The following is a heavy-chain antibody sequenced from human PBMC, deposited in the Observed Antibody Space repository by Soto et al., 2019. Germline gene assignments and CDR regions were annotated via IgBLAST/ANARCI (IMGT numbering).Heavy chain of an antibody. CDR2: ISASGST. CDR3: ARRDRSGFSYWLDT. CDR1: CGSLSDGYY. D-gene: IGHD3-22*01. J-gene: IGHJ5*02. V-gene: IGHV4-31*03. Sequence: HVQLQESGPGLLKPSQTLSLTCTVSCGSLSDGYYSPWIRQHPEKGLEWIGSISASGSTSYNPSLKSRLTVSVDKSKNQFSLNLRSVTAADTAVYYCARRDRSGFSYWLDTWGQGTLVTVSS.